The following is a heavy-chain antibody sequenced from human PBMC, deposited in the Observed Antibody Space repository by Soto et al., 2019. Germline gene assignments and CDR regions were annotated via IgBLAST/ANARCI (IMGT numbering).Heavy chain of an antibody. CDR2: IDWDDDK. CDR1: GFSLSTSGMR. CDR3: ARTYYSTYYYDSSGYYLDYFDY. D-gene: IGHD3-22*01. J-gene: IGHJ4*02. V-gene: IGHV2-70*04. Sequence: SGPTLVNPTQTLTLTCTFSGFSLSTSGMRVSWIRQPPGKALEWLARIDWDDDKFYSTSLKTRLTISKDTSKNQVVLTMTNMDPVDTATYYRARTYYSTYYYDSSGYYLDYFDYWGQGTLVTVSS.